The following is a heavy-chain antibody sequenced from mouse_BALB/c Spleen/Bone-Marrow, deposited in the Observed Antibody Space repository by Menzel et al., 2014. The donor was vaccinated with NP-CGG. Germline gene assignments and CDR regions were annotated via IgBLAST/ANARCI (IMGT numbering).Heavy chain of an antibody. CDR3: AREPTVVAGAWFAY. J-gene: IGHJ3*01. CDR1: GFSLTGYG. V-gene: IGHV2-6-7*01. D-gene: IGHD1-1*01. CDR2: IWGDGST. Sequence: VKLVESGPGLVAPSQSLSITCTVSGFSLTGYGVNWVRQPPGKGLEWLGMIWGDGSTDYNSALKSRLSISKDNSKSQVFVKMNSLQTDDTARYYCAREPTVVAGAWFAYWGQGTLVTVSA.